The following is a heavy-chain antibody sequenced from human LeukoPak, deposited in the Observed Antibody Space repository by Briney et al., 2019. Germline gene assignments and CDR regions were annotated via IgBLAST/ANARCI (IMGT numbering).Heavy chain of an antibody. V-gene: IGHV3-74*01. CDR3: ARVGVVRGVIIKRPEYGMDV. J-gene: IGHJ6*02. CDR2: INSDGSST. CDR1: GFTFSSYW. Sequence: GGSLRLSCAASGFTFSSYWMHWVRQAPGKGLVWVSRINSDGSSTSYADSVKGRFTISRDNAKNSLYLQMNSLRAEDTAVYYCARVGVVRGVIIKRPEYGMDVWGQGTTVTVSS. D-gene: IGHD3-10*01.